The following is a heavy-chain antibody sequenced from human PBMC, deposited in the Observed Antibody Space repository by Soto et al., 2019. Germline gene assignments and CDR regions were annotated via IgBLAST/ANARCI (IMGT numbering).Heavy chain of an antibody. CDR1: GYTFNSFW. Sequence: GESLKISCQGSGYTFNSFWIGWVRQMPGEGLEWMGLMFPWTSDTGYSPSFQGHVSISVDRSTGTGYLQWNSLKASDTTMYYCARLGAGYCSGGSCHGDYYYYGMDVWGQGTTVTVSS. CDR3: ARLGAGYCSGGSCHGDYYYYGMDV. J-gene: IGHJ6*02. D-gene: IGHD2-15*01. CDR2: MFPWTSDT. V-gene: IGHV5-51*01.